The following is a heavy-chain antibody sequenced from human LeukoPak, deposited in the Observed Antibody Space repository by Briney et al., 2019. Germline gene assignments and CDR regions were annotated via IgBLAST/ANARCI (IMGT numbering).Heavy chain of an antibody. CDR3: ARDTWELPYYFDY. Sequence: ASVKVSCKASGYTFTGYYMHWVRQAPGQGLEWMGWINPHSGGTIYAQRFQGRVTMTRDTSISTAYMELSSLRSDDTAVYYCARDTWELPYYFDYWGQGTLVTVSP. V-gene: IGHV1-2*02. J-gene: IGHJ4*02. CDR2: INPHSGGT. D-gene: IGHD1-26*01. CDR1: GYTFTGYY.